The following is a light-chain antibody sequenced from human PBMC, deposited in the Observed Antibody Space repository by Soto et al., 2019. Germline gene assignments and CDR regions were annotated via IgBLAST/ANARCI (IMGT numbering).Light chain of an antibody. V-gene: IGKV1-5*03. CDR1: QSISNR. Sequence: DIQMTQFPSTLSASVGDRVTITCRASQSISNRLAWFQQKSGEAPNLLIHKASSLESGVPSRFSGSGSGTEFTLTISSLQPDDFATYDCQQYNTYSWTCGQGAKVEIK. CDR3: QQYNTYSWT. CDR2: KAS. J-gene: IGKJ1*01.